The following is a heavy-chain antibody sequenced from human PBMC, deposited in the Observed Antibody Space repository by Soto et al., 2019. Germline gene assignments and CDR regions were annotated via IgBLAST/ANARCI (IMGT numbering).Heavy chain of an antibody. CDR3: ARTLPNRQLFDS. J-gene: IGHJ4*02. D-gene: IGHD1-1*01. Sequence: SETLSLTCTVSGGSVSSSSYSWGWIRQSPRKGLEWIGTIYSSENTYYNPSLLSRVTISVDTSKNEFSVRLSSVTAADTAVYYCARTLPNRQLFDSWSQGTLVTVSS. CDR2: IYSSENT. CDR1: GGSVSSSSYS. V-gene: IGHV4-39*01.